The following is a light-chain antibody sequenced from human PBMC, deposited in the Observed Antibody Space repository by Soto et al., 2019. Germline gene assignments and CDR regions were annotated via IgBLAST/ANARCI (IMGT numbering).Light chain of an antibody. V-gene: IGKV3-11*01. CDR3: QQRSDWPLT. Sequence: IVLPKSQATLSLSAGERPTPPSRPSQSVAKFLAWYQQKPGQAPRLLISHASNRATGIPPRFSGSGSGTDFTLTIDSLEPEDFGVYYCQQRSDWPLTFGGGTKVETK. J-gene: IGKJ4*01. CDR1: QSVAKF. CDR2: HAS.